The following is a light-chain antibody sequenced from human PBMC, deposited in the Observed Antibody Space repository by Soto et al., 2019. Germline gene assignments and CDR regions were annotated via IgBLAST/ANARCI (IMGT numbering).Light chain of an antibody. Sequence: QSVLTQPASVSGSPGQSITISCAGTNSDVGGYTSVSWYQQHPGKAPKLIIYEVDNRPSGVSNRFSGSKSGNTASLTISGLQAEDEADYYCCSYRSGTSPYYVFGTGTKLTVL. CDR3: CSYRSGTSPYYV. CDR2: EVD. J-gene: IGLJ1*01. CDR1: NSDVGGYTS. V-gene: IGLV2-14*01.